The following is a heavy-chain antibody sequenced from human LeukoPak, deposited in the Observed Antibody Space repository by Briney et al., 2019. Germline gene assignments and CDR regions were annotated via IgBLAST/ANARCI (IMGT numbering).Heavy chain of an antibody. J-gene: IGHJ4*02. D-gene: IGHD5-12*01. CDR3: ARDEVATSDY. V-gene: IGHV3-21*01. Sequence: GGALRLSCAASGFTFSSYSMNWVRQAPGKGLEWVASISSSSSYIYYAASEKGRFTIYRDNAKNSLYLQINSLSAEDTAVYYCARDEVATSDYWGQGALVTVSS. CDR2: ISSSSSYI. CDR1: GFTFSSYS.